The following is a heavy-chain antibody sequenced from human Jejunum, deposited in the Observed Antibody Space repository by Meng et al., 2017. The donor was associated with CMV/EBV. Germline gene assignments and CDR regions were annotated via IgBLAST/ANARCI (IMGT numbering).Heavy chain of an antibody. V-gene: IGHV4-59*01. J-gene: IGHJ6*02. CDR1: GGSISSYY. CDR3: ARNPGMDV. CDR2: IYYSGST. Sequence: LPLTCTGSGGSISSYYWSWIRQPPGKGLEWIGYIYYSGSTNYNPSLKSRVTISVDTSKNQFSLKLSSVTAADTAVYYCARNPGMDVWGQGTTVTVSS. D-gene: IGHD1-14*01.